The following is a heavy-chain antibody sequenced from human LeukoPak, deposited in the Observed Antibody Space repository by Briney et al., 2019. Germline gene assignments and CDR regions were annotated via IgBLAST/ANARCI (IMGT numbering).Heavy chain of an antibody. CDR3: AKDGAD. CDR2: ISIGGGTT. CDR1: GFTFRRHG. V-gene: IGHV3-23*01. D-gene: IGHD4/OR15-4a*01. Sequence: GGSLRLSCVASGFTFRRHGMSWVRQAPGTGPEWVSFISIGGGTTFYAESVKGRFTISRDNSKNTLYPQMNSLRGEDTAVYYCAKDGADWGQGTLVTVSS. J-gene: IGHJ4*02.